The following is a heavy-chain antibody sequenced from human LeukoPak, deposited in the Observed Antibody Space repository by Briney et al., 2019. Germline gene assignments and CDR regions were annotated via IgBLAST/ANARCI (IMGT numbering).Heavy chain of an antibody. D-gene: IGHD3-22*01. CDR2: INPNSGGT. CDR1: GYTFTGYY. Sequence: GASVKVSCKASGYTFTGYYMHWVRQASGQGLEWMGWINPNSGGTNYAQKFQGRVTMTRDTSISTAYMELSRLRSDDTAVYYCARDLTTYYYDSSGYYYAFDIWGQGTMVTVSS. V-gene: IGHV1-2*02. CDR3: ARDLTTYYYDSSGYYYAFDI. J-gene: IGHJ3*02.